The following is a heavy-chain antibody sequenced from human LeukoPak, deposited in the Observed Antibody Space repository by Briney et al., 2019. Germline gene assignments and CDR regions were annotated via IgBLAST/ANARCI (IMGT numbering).Heavy chain of an antibody. CDR1: GFTFSSYS. V-gene: IGHV3-21*01. D-gene: IGHD3-3*01. Sequence: PGGSLRLSCAASGFTFSSYSMNWVRQAPGKGLEWVSSISSSSYIYYADSVKGRFTISRDNAKNSLYLQMNSLRAEDTAVYYCARGRAVLRFLEWLLDYWGQGTLVTVSS. CDR3: ARGRAVLRFLEWLLDY. CDR2: ISSSSYI. J-gene: IGHJ4*02.